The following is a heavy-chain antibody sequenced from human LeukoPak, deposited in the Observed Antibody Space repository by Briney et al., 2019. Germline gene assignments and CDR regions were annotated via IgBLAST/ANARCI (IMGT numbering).Heavy chain of an antibody. CDR1: GITLSNYG. CDR2: ISDSGGRT. Sequence: GGSLRLSCAVSGITLSNYGMSWVRQAPGKGLEWVAGISDSGGRTKYADSVKGRFTISRANSKNTLYLQMNSLRAEDTAVYYCAKGWSYKIDWGQGTLVTVSS. V-gene: IGHV3-23*01. CDR3: AKGWSYKID. D-gene: IGHD1-26*01. J-gene: IGHJ4*02.